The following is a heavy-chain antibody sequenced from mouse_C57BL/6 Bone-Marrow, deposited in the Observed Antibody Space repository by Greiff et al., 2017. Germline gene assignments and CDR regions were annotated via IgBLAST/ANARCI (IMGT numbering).Heavy chain of an antibody. J-gene: IGHJ4*01. D-gene: IGHD2-3*01. CDR3: ARGDDGYPNYAMDY. CDR1: GYTFTDYY. Sequence: EVKLQQSGPELVKPGASVKISCKASGYTFTDYYMNWVKQSHGKSLEWIGDINPNNGGTSYNQKFKGKATLTVDKSSSTAYMELRSLTSEDSAVYYCARGDDGYPNYAMDYWGQGTSVTVSS. CDR2: INPNNGGT. V-gene: IGHV1-26*01.